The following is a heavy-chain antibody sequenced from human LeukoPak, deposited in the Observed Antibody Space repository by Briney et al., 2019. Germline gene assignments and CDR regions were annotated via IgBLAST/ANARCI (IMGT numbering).Heavy chain of an antibody. CDR1: GFTFSSYG. CDR2: ISYDGSNK. D-gene: IGHD3-9*01. V-gene: IGHV3-30*03. Sequence: GGSLRLSCAASGFTFSSYGMHWVRQAPGKGLEWVAVISYDGSNKYYADSVKGRFTISRDNSNNTLYLQMNSLRAEDTAVYYCATDILTGYYVYWGQGTLVTVSS. J-gene: IGHJ4*02. CDR3: ATDILTGYYVY.